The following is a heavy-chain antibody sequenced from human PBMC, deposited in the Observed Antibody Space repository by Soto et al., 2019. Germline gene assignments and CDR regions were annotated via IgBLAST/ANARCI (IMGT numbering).Heavy chain of an antibody. CDR3: ARTPPHYYYMDV. CDR1: GFTFSSYD. J-gene: IGHJ6*03. Sequence: PGGSLRLSCAASGFTFSSYDMHWVRQATGKGLEWVSAIGTAGDTYYPGSVKGRFTISRENAKNSLYLQMNSLRAGDTAVYYCARTPPHYYYMDVWGKGTTVTVSS. V-gene: IGHV3-13*01. CDR2: IGTAGDT.